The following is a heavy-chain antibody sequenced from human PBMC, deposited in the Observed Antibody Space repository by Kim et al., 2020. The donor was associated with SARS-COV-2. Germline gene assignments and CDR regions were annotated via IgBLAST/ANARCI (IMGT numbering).Heavy chain of an antibody. CDR3: ARKYPITGTTWWFDP. CDR1: GGSISSYY. Sequence: SETLSLTCTVSGGSISSYYWSWIRQPPGKGLEWIGYIYYSGSTNYNPSLKSRVTISVDTSKNQFSLKLSSVTAADTAVYYCARKYPITGTTWWFDPWGQG. J-gene: IGHJ5*02. D-gene: IGHD1-7*01. CDR2: IYYSGST. V-gene: IGHV4-59*13.